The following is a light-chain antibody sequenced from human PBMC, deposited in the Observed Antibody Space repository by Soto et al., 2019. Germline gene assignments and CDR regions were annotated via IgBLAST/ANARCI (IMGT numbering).Light chain of an antibody. CDR1: SSDVGGYNY. V-gene: IGLV2-14*01. J-gene: IGLJ1*01. Sequence: QSVLTQPASVSGSPGQSITISCTGTSSDVGGYNYVSWSQQHPGKAPELMIYDVSNRPSGVSNRFSGSKSGNTASLTISGLQAEDEADYYCSSYTSSSTLFYVFGTGTKVTVL. CDR3: SSYTSSSTLFYV. CDR2: DVS.